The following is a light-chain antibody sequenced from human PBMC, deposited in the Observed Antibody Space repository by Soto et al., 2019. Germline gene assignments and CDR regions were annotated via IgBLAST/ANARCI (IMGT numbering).Light chain of an antibody. CDR2: TAS. Sequence: DIPMPPPPSSLSASVGDRVTIPCRASQTIGTSLNWYQQKPGKAPNLQIYTASSLPSGFPSRFSGSGSGTDFSLTISSLQPEGFATDYCQQSYSTPRTFGQGTKVVIK. CDR3: QQSYSTPRT. J-gene: IGKJ1*01. CDR1: QTIGTS. V-gene: IGKV1-39*01.